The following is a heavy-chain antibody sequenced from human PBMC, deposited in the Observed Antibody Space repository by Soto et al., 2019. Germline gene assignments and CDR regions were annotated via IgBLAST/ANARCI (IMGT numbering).Heavy chain of an antibody. CDR1: GVNFDNYD. J-gene: IGHJ5*02. CDR3: AKAVYVIAFGGLTDAFAA. D-gene: IGHD3-16*01. CDR2: ISGSDGST. Sequence: PGGSLRLSCAASGVNFDNYDMSWVRQAPGKGLEWISTISGSDGSTYFADSVRGRFAISRDNSKETLYLQMNSLRVEDSAVYYCAKAVYVIAFGGLTDAFAAWGQGTLVTVSS. V-gene: IGHV3-23*01.